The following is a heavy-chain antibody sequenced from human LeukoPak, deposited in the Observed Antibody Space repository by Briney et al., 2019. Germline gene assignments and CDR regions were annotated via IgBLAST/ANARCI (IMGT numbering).Heavy chain of an antibody. J-gene: IGHJ4*02. CDR1: GGSFSGYY. Sequence: PSETLSLTCAVYGGSFSGYYWSWIRQPPGKGLEWIGEINHSGSTNYNPSLKSRVTISVDTSKNQFSLKLSSVTAADTAVYYCARGGEVLLWFGTDYWGQGTLVTVSS. CDR3: ARGGEVLLWFGTDY. D-gene: IGHD3-10*01. V-gene: IGHV4-34*01. CDR2: INHSGST.